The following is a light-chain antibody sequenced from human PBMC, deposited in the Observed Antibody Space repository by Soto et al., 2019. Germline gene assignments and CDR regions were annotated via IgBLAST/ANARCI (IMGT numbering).Light chain of an antibody. V-gene: IGLV2-14*03. J-gene: IGLJ1*01. CDR2: HVT. CDR1: SSDIGHYDY. CDR3: CSLTASHPYV. Sequence: QSALTQPASVYGSPGQSITISCTGTSSDIGHYDYVSWYQHHPGKTPKLMISHVTYRPSGVSTRYSGSKSGNSASLTTSGLQAGDEADYDRCSLTASHPYVFGSGTKLAVL.